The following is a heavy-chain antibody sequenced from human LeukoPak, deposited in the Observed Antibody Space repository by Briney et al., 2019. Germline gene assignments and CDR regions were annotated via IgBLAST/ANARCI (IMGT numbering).Heavy chain of an antibody. J-gene: IGHJ4*02. D-gene: IGHD3-22*01. Sequence: GGSLRLSCAASGFTFSDSYMNWIRQAPGKGPEWVSYISYSGRIIYYADSVKGRFTISRDNAKNSLHLQMNSLRAEDTAVYYCAGSYDSSGFSDYWGQGTLVTVSS. CDR2: ISYSGRII. V-gene: IGHV3-11*01. CDR1: GFTFSDSY. CDR3: AGSYDSSGFSDY.